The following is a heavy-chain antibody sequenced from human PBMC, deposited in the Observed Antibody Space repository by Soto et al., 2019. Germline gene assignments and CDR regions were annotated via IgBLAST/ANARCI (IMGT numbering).Heavy chain of an antibody. CDR1: EFTFSSYA. J-gene: IGHJ4*02. CDR3: ARDPLPGTSHFDY. Sequence: PGGSLRLSCAASEFTFSSYAMSWVRQAPGKGLEWISYIGSSSGSIYYADSVKGRFTISRDNAKNSVYLQMNSLRDEDTAVYYCARDPLPGTSHFDYWGQGTLVTVST. CDR2: IGSSSGSI. V-gene: IGHV3-48*02. D-gene: IGHD1-7*01.